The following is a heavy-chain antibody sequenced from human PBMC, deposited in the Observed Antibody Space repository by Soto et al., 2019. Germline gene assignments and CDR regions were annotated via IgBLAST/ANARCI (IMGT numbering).Heavy chain of an antibody. Sequence: GGYLRLSCEDSGVTFRGYDFHWVRLAPGRGLEWVAVISSDGRDKYYADSVRGRFTISRDNSKSTLYLQMNSLRAEATAVYYCAKDAIVVVPIAKRSFGRDVWGPGTACTVS. CDR2: ISSDGRDK. CDR3: AKDAIVVVPIAKRSFGRDV. V-gene: IGHV3-30*18. J-gene: IGHJ6*02. CDR1: GVTFRGYD. D-gene: IGHD2-2*01.